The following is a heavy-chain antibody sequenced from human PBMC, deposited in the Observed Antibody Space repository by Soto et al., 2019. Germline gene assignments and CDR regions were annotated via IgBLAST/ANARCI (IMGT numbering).Heavy chain of an antibody. CDR3: AKGRTGSTIFGVCITGAFDA. CDR2: ISSNGGAT. Sequence: EVQLLESGGGLVQPGGSLRLSCAASGFTFRSYAMNWVRQAPGKGLEWVSVISSNGGATHFADSVKGRFTISRDNSKNTLYLQLKSLRAEDTATFYCAKGRTGSTIFGVCITGAFDAWGLGTMVTVSS. J-gene: IGHJ3*01. V-gene: IGHV3-23*01. CDR1: GFTFRSYA. D-gene: IGHD3-3*01.